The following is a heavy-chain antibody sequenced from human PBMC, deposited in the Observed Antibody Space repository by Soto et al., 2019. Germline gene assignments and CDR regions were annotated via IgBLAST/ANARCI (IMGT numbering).Heavy chain of an antibody. CDR1: GFTFSSYS. J-gene: IGHJ4*02. D-gene: IGHD1-26*01. Sequence: EVQLVESGGGLVKPGGSLSLSCAASGFTFSSYSMNWVRQAPGQGLEWVSSISSSSSYIYYADSVKGRFTISRDNAKNSLYLQMNSLRAEDTAVYYCARDLLEWELLIGYWGQGTLVTVSS. V-gene: IGHV3-21*01. CDR2: ISSSSSYI. CDR3: ARDLLEWELLIGY.